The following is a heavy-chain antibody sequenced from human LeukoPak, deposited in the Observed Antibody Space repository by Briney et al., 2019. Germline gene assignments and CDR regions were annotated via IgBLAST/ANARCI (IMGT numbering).Heavy chain of an antibody. V-gene: IGHV3-48*01. CDR2: ISSSSSSSTI. D-gene: IGHD3-22*01. CDR3: ARDGSDYYPHAFDI. Sequence: GGSLRLSCAASGFTFSIYSMNWVRQAPGKGLEWVSYISSSSSSSTIYYADSVKGRFTFSRDNAKNSLYLQMNSLRAEDTAVYYCARDGSDYYPHAFDIWGQGTMVTVSS. CDR1: GFTFSIYS. J-gene: IGHJ3*02.